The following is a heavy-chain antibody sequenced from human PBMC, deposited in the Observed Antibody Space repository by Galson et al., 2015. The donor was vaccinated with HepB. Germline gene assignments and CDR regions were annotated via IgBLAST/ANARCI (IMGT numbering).Heavy chain of an antibody. Sequence: LTCTVSGGSISSGDYYWSWIRQPPGKGLEWIGYIYYSGSTYYNPSLKSRVTISVDTSKNQFSLKLSSVTAADTAVYYCARAWNYYYYMDVWGKGTTVTVSS. J-gene: IGHJ6*03. V-gene: IGHV4-30-4*01. CDR3: ARAWNYYYYMDV. D-gene: IGHD3-3*01. CDR1: GGSISSGDYY. CDR2: IYYSGST.